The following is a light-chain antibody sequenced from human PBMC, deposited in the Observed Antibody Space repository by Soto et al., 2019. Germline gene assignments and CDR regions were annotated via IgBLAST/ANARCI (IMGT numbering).Light chain of an antibody. Sequence: QSALTQPASVSGSPGQSITISCTGTSSDVGGYNYVSWYQQHPGKAPKLMIYDVSNRPSGVSNRFSGSKSGNTASLTISGLQAEDEADYSCSSYTSSSTLYVFGGGTKLTVL. CDR2: DVS. CDR3: SSYTSSSTLYV. V-gene: IGLV2-14*01. CDR1: SSDVGGYNY. J-gene: IGLJ2*01.